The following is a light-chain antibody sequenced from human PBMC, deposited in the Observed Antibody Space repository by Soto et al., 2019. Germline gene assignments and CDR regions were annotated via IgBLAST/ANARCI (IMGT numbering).Light chain of an antibody. CDR3: CSYVGATTYV. Sequence: QSVLTQPPSASGTPGQRVTISCSGSSSNVGGNPVNWYQHVPTTAPKLLIYTNTQRPSGVPDRFSGSKSGTSASLAISGLQSEDEADYYCCSYVGATTYVFGTGTKVTVL. V-gene: IGLV1-44*01. J-gene: IGLJ1*01. CDR2: TNT. CDR1: SSNVGGNP.